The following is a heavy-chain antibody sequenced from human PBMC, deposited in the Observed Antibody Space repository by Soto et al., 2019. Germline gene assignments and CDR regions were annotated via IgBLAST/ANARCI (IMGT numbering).Heavy chain of an antibody. D-gene: IGHD5-18*01. CDR3: AKDWRIVGAVDTAMVTYHYFQH. V-gene: IGHV3-23*01. CDR2: ISGSGGST. J-gene: IGHJ1*01. CDR1: GFTFSSYA. Sequence: GGSLRLSCAASGFTFSSYAMSWVRQAPGKGLEWVSAISGSGGSTYYADSVKGRFTISRDNSKNTLYLQMNSLRAEDTAVYYCAKDWRIVGAVDTAMVTYHYFQHWGQGTLVTVSS.